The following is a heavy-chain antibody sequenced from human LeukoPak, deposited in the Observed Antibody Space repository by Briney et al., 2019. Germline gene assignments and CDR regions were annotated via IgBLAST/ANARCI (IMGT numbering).Heavy chain of an antibody. J-gene: IGHJ4*02. D-gene: IGHD6-19*01. CDR2: ISSTSSHI. Sequence: GGSLRLSCVASGFTFSSQTMNWVRQAPGKGLEWVSSISSTSSHIYYADSVKGRFTISRDNAKNSLYLQMNSLRAEDTAVYYCARDRGAVAAPWDYWGQGTLVTVSS. CDR3: ARDRGAVAAPWDY. CDR1: GFTFSSQT. V-gene: IGHV3-21*01.